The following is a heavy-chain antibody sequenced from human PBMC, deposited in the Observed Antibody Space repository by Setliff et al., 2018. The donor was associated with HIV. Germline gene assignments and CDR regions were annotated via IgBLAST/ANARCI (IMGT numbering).Heavy chain of an antibody. V-gene: IGHV4-38-2*02. J-gene: IGHJ6*02. CDR2: IYHSGST. CDR1: GDFFSSDYY. CDR3: ARPVSKYFYGMDV. D-gene: IGHD6-19*01. Sequence: SETLSLTCTVSGDFFSSDYYWGWIRQPPGKGLEWIGSIYHSGSTSYNSSLKSRVTISGDTSKNQFSLKVSSVTAADTAVYYCARPVSKYFYGMDVWGLGTTVTVSS.